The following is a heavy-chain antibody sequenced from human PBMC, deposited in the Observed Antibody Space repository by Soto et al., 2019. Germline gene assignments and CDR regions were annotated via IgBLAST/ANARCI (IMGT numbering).Heavy chain of an antibody. Sequence: LSLTCTVFGGSIDDYYWSWIRQSPGKGLEWIGHISDRGSTDYNPSLKSRVTISVDRSKKQFSLKVTSVTAADTAVYYCARDRWTARANWFDPWGQGTLVTVSS. J-gene: IGHJ5*02. CDR1: GGSIDDYY. D-gene: IGHD3-16*02. CDR3: ARDRWTARANWFDP. V-gene: IGHV4-59*01. CDR2: ISDRGST.